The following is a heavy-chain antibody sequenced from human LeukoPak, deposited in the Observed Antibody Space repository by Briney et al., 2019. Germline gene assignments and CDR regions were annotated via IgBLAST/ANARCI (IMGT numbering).Heavy chain of an antibody. J-gene: IGHJ6*02. CDR3: ARDSVDTAMDYYYYGMDV. D-gene: IGHD5-18*01. CDR2: INHSGST. V-gene: IGHV4-34*09. Sequence: SETLCLTCAVYGGSFSGYYWSWIRQPPGKGLEWIGEINHSGSTNYNPSLKSRVTISVDTSKNQFSLKLSSVTAADTAVYYCARDSVDTAMDYYYYGMDVWGQGTTVTVSS. CDR1: GGSFSGYY.